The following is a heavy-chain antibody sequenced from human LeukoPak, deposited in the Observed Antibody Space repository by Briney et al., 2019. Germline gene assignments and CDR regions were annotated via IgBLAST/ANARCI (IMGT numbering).Heavy chain of an antibody. CDR3: ARAPAGPYMDV. D-gene: IGHD6-25*01. Sequence: GGSLRLSCAASGVTFSSYSMNWVRQAPGKGLEWVSSISSSSSYIYYADSVKGRFTISRDNAKNSLYLQMSSLRAEDTAVYYCARAPAGPYMDVWGQGTTVTVSS. J-gene: IGHJ6*02. CDR2: ISSSSSYI. CDR1: GVTFSSYS. V-gene: IGHV3-21*01.